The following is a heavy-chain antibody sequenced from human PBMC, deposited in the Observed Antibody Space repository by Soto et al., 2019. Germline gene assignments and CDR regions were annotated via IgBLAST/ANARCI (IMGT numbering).Heavy chain of an antibody. Sequence: NPSETLSLTCAVYGGSFSGYYWSWIRQPPGKGLEWIGEINHSGSTNYNPSLKSRVTISVDTSKNQFSLKLSSVTAADTAVYYCARGGLRYFDWYLSRPYFDYWGQGTLVTFSS. CDR2: INHSGST. V-gene: IGHV4-34*01. CDR1: GGSFSGYY. J-gene: IGHJ4*02. CDR3: ARGGLRYFDWYLSRPYFDY. D-gene: IGHD3-9*01.